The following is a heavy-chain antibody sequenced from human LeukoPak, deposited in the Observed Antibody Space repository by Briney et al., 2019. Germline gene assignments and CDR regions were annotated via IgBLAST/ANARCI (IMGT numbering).Heavy chain of an antibody. D-gene: IGHD3-22*01. J-gene: IGHJ4*02. CDR2: ISGSGGST. CDR3: AKVFSSFYYSSCIDY. CDR1: GFTFSSYA. V-gene: IGHV3-23*01. Sequence: GGSLRLSCAASGFTFSSYAMSWVRQAPGKGLEWVSAISGSGGSTYYADSVKGRFTISRDNSKNTLYLQMNSLRAEDTAVYYCAKVFSSFYYSSCIDYWGQGTLVTVSS.